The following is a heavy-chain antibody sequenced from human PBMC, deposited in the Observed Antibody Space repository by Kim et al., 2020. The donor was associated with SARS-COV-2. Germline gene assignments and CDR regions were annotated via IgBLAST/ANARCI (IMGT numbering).Heavy chain of an antibody. Sequence: SETLSLTCTVSGGSISSSSYYWGWIRQPPGKGLEWIGSIYYSGSTYYNPSLKSRVTISVDTSKNQFSLKLSSVTAADTAVYYCARDLLRIAAASSWFDPWGQGTLVTVSS. CDR2: IYYSGST. V-gene: IGHV4-39*07. CDR3: ARDLLRIAAASSWFDP. D-gene: IGHD6-13*01. CDR1: GGSISSSSYY. J-gene: IGHJ5*02.